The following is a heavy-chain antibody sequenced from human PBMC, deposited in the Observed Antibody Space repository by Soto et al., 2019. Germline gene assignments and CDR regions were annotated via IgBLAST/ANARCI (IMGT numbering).Heavy chain of an antibody. CDR1: GFTFSSYG. Sequence: GGSLRLSCAASGFTFSSYGMHWVRQAPGKGLEWVAVIWYDGSNKYYADSVKGRFTISRDNSKNTLYLQMNSLRAEDTAVYYCARDSSAAGTHGDYWGQGILVTVSS. D-gene: IGHD6-13*01. V-gene: IGHV3-33*01. J-gene: IGHJ4*02. CDR3: ARDSSAAGTHGDY. CDR2: IWYDGSNK.